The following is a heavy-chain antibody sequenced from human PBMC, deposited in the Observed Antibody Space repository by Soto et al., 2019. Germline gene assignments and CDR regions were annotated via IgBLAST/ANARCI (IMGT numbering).Heavy chain of an antibody. Sequence: SETLSLTCTVSGGSISSYYWSWIRQPPGKGLEWIGYIYYSGSTNYNPSPKSRVTISVDTSKNQFSLKLSSVTAADTAVYYCARETPMYSSSWYFDYWGQGTLVTVSS. D-gene: IGHD6-13*01. J-gene: IGHJ4*02. V-gene: IGHV4-59*01. CDR2: IYYSGST. CDR1: GGSISSYY. CDR3: ARETPMYSSSWYFDY.